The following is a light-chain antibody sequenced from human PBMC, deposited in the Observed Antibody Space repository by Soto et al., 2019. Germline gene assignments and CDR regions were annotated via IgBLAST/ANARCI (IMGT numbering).Light chain of an antibody. Sequence: EIVMTQSPATLSVSPGERATLSCRASQSVSSNLAWYQHKPGQAPRLLIFGASTRAPGIPARYSGSGSGTNFILTISSLQSEDLAVYYCHQYSHYVTFGQGTRLEIK. CDR2: GAS. CDR3: HQYSHYVT. V-gene: IGKV3-15*01. J-gene: IGKJ5*01. CDR1: QSVSSN.